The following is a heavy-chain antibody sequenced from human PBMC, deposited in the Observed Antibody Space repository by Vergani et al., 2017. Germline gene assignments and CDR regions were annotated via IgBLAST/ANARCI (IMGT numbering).Heavy chain of an antibody. CDR2: IIPIFGTA. D-gene: IGHD3-10*01. CDR1: GGTFSSYA. CDR3: ARDARTMVLEGYWYFDL. Sequence: QLVQSGPEVKKPGTSVKVSCKASGGTFSSYAISWVRQAPGQGLEWMGGIIPIFGTANYAQKFQGRVTITADESTSTAYMELSSLRSEDTAVYYCARDARTMVLEGYWYFDLWGRGTLVTVSS. V-gene: IGHV1-69*01. J-gene: IGHJ2*01.